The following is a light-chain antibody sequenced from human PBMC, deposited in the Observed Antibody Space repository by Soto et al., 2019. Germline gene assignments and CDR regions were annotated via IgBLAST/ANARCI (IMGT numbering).Light chain of an antibody. J-gene: IGLJ1*01. CDR1: SGDVGSYIH. CDR3: CSYASSYTSSWV. V-gene: IGLV2-11*01. Sequence: QSVLTQPRSVSGSPGQSVSISCTGTSGDVGSYIHVSWYQQHPGRAPKLMIYDVDERPSGVPDRFSGSKSGNTASLTISGLQAEDEADYYCCSYASSYTSSWVFGTGTKLTVL. CDR2: DVD.